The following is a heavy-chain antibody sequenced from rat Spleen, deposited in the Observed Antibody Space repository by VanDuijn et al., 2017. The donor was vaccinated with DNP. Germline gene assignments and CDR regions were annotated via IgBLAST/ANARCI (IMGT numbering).Heavy chain of an antibody. CDR2: ITSSGGST. D-gene: IGHD4-3*01. CDR1: GFTFNNYW. CDR3: ARDRGGHNWFAY. Sequence: EVQLVESGGDLVQPGRSLKLSCVASGFTFNNYWMTWIRQVPGKGLEWVASITSSGGSTYYPDSVKGRFTISRDNAKNTPYLQMNSLRSEDTAADYGARDRGGHNWFAYWGQGTLVTVSS. J-gene: IGHJ3*01. V-gene: IGHV5-31*01.